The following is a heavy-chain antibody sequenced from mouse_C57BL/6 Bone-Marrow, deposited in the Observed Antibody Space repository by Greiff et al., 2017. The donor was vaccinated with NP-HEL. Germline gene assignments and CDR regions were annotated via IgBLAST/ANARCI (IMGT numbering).Heavy chain of an antibody. Sequence: EVKVVESGGGLVKPGGSLKLSCAASGFTFSDYGMHWVRQAPEKGLEWVAYISSGSSTIYYADTVKGRFTISRDNAKNTLFLQMTSLRSEDTAMYYCAKIYYDYYYAMDYWGQGTSVTVSS. CDR2: ISSGSSTI. J-gene: IGHJ4*01. CDR3: AKIYYDYYYAMDY. CDR1: GFTFSDYG. D-gene: IGHD2-4*01. V-gene: IGHV5-17*01.